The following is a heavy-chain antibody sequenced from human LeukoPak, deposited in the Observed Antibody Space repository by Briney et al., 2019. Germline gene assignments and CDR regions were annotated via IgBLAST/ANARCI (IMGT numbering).Heavy chain of an antibody. J-gene: IGHJ6*02. D-gene: IGHD2-2*01. CDR1: GYTFTTYY. CDR3: TRDHCTGINCYAYNYNGMDV. Sequence: ASLKVSCKASGYTFTTYYIHWVRRAPGQGLEWMGWINPDSGVTESAQKFQGRVTMTRDTSTSTAYMELSRLRSDDTAVYYCTRDHCTGINCYAYNYNGMDVWGQGTTVTVSS. CDR2: INPDSGVT. V-gene: IGHV1-2*02.